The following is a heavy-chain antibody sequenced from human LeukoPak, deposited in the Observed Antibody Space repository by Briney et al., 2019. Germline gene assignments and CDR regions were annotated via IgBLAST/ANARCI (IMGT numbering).Heavy chain of an antibody. J-gene: IGHJ4*02. D-gene: IGHD3-10*01. CDR1: GGSFGGSY. V-gene: IGHV4-34*01. Sequence: SETLSLTCAAYGGSFGGSYWSWIPRPPGKGLNGIGEINHSGSTNYNPSLKSRVTISVDTSKNQFSLKLSSVTAADTAVYYCARARPGGSGSYYRNWGQGTLVTVSS. CDR3: ARARPGGSGSYYRN. CDR2: INHSGST.